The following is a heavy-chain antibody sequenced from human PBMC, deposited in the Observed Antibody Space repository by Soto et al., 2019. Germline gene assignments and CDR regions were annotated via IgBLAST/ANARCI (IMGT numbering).Heavy chain of an antibody. CDR1: GFTFSSYA. V-gene: IGHV3-30-3*01. Sequence: GGSLRLSCAASGFTFSSYAMHWVRQAPGEGLEWVAVISYDGSNKYYADSVKGRFTISRDNSKNTLYLQMNSLRAEDTAVYYCARDTVLERMFSYINYYGMDVWGQGTTVTVSS. J-gene: IGHJ6*02. CDR3: ARDTVLERMFSYINYYGMDV. D-gene: IGHD4-17*01. CDR2: ISYDGSNK.